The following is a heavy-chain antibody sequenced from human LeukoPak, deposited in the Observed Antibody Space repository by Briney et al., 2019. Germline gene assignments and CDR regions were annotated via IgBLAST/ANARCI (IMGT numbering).Heavy chain of an antibody. D-gene: IGHD3-3*01. CDR1: GFIFSTYS. V-gene: IGHV3-21*04. CDR3: AKDFWSGYYPNY. J-gene: IGHJ4*02. CDR2: ITSSGSYL. Sequence: TGGSLRLSCAASGFIFSTYSMNWVRQAPGKGLEWVSSITSSGSYLYYADSVKGRFTISRDNSKNTLYLQMNSLRAEDTAVYYCAKDFWSGYYPNYWGQGTLVTVSS.